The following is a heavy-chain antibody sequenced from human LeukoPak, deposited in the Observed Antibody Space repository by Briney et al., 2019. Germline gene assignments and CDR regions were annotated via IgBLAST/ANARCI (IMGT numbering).Heavy chain of an antibody. Sequence: YPGDSDTRYSPSFQGQVTISADKSISTAYLQWSSLKASDTAMYYCARGTTLTEYGDNFDYWGQGTLVTVSS. CDR2: YPGDSDT. CDR3: ARGTTLTEYGDNFDY. V-gene: IGHV5-51*01. J-gene: IGHJ4*02. D-gene: IGHD3-10*01.